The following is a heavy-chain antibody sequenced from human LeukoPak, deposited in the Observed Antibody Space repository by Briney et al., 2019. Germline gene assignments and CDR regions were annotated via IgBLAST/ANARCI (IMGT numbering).Heavy chain of an antibody. D-gene: IGHD2-15*01. CDR2: ISGSGGST. Sequence: PGGSLRLSCAASGFTFSSYAMSWVRQAPGKGLEWVSAISGSGGSTYYADSVKGRFTISRDNSKNTLYLQMNSLRAEDTAVYYCAKRREDIVVVVAATSLSDYWGQGTLVTVSS. V-gene: IGHV3-23*01. CDR3: AKRREDIVVVVAATSLSDY. CDR1: GFTFSSYA. J-gene: IGHJ4*02.